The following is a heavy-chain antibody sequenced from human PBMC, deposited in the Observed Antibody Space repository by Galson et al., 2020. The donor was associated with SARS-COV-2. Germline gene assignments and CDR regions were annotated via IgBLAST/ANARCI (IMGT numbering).Heavy chain of an antibody. CDR1: GFTFSSYS. J-gene: IGHJ4*02. Sequence: GESLKISCAASGFTFSSYSMNWVRQAPGKGLEWLSSISSSSSYIYYADSVKGRFTISRDNAKNSLYLQMNSLRAEDTAVYYCASGKRITIFGVVTLDTIFDYWGQGTLVTVSS. V-gene: IGHV3-21*01. CDR3: ASGKRITIFGVVTLDTIFDY. D-gene: IGHD3-3*01. CDR2: ISSSSSYI.